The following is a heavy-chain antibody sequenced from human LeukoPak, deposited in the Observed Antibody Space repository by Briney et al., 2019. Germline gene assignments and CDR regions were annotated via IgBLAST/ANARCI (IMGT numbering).Heavy chain of an antibody. CDR1: GFTFSIFG. CDR3: ARAELVGQSSGSQIVPTDYGMDV. D-gene: IGHD3-10*01. J-gene: IGHJ6*02. V-gene: IGHV3-33*01. Sequence: GRSLRLSCVASGFTFSIFGVHCVRQAPGKGLEWVAVIWYDGSTTFYADSVKGRFTISRDNSKNTLYLQMNGLGAEDTAVYYCARAELVGQSSGSQIVPTDYGMDVWGQGTTVIVSS. CDR2: IWYDGSTT.